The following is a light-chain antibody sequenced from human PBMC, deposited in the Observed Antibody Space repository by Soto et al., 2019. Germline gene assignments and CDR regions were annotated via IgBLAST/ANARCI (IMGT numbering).Light chain of an antibody. CDR2: DVT. CDR1: SSDVGGSGF. CDR3: CSYAGSYILGV. V-gene: IGLV2-11*01. Sequence: QSVLTQPRSVSGSPGQSVTISCTGTSSDVGGSGFVSWYQQHPGKAPKLMISDVTKRPSVVPDRFSGCKSCNSASLTISGRQAEEEADYYCCSYAGSYILGVFGGGTKLTVL. J-gene: IGLJ3*02.